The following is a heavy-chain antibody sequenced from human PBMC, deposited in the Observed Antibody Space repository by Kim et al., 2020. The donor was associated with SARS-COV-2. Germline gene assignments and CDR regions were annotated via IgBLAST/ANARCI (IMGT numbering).Heavy chain of an antibody. Sequence: SVKGRFTISRDNSKNTLYLQMNSLRAEDTAVYYCAKGAYYYGSGSYGGDYWGQGTLVTVSS. V-gene: IGHV3-23*01. CDR3: AKGAYYYGSGSYGGDY. J-gene: IGHJ4*02. D-gene: IGHD3-10*01.